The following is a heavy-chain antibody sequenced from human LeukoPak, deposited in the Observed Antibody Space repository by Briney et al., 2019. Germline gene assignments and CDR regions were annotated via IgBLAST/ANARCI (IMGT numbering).Heavy chain of an antibody. J-gene: IGHJ5*02. CDR1: GGSISSSNW. V-gene: IGHV4-4*02. CDR2: IYHSGST. D-gene: IGHD2-15*01. Sequence: SETLSLTCAVSGGSISSSNWWSWVRQPPGKGLEWIGEIYHSGSTNYNPSLKSRVTISVDKSKNQFSLKLSSVTAADTAVYYCARGPCSGGSCYSGWFDPWGQGTLVTVSS. CDR3: ARGPCSGGSCYSGWFDP.